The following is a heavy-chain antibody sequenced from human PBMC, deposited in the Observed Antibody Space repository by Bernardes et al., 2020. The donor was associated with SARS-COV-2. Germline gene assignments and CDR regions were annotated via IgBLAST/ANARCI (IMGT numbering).Heavy chain of an antibody. D-gene: IGHD3-3*01. CDR2: IYYSGST. CDR3: ARQRADYDFWSGYYRRGNWFDP. V-gene: IGHV4-59*08. Sequence: ETLSLTCTVSGGSISSYYWSWIRQPPGKGLEWIGYIYYSGSTNYNPPLKSRVTISVDTSKNQFSLKLSSVTAADTAVYYCARQRADYDFWSGYYRRGNWFDPWGQGTLVTVSS. J-gene: IGHJ5*02. CDR1: GGSISSYY.